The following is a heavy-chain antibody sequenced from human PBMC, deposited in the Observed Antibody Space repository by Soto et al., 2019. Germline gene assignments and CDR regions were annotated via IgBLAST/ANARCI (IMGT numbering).Heavy chain of an antibody. V-gene: IGHV3-48*02. CDR1: GFSFSGYT. CDR3: ARDGMRAYDTDV. Sequence: GGSLRLSCAASGFSFSGYTMNWVRQAPGKGLEWVSYINGGSRAIYYADSVRGRFTISRDNAKNSLYLQMISLRDEDTAVYYCARDGMRAYDTDVWGQGTTVTVSS. CDR2: INGGSRAI. D-gene: IGHD1-26*01. J-gene: IGHJ6*02.